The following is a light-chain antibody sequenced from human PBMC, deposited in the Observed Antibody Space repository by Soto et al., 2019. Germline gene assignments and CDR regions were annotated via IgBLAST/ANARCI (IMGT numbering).Light chain of an antibody. Sequence: SYELTQPPSVSVSPGQTASITCSGDKLGDKYACWYQQKPGQSPVLVIYQDSKRPSGIPERFSGSNSGNTATLTISGTQAMDEADYCQAWDSSAAVFGGGTKVTVL. CDR2: QDS. CDR1: KLGDKY. J-gene: IGLJ2*01. V-gene: IGLV3-1*01. CDR3: QAWDSSAAV.